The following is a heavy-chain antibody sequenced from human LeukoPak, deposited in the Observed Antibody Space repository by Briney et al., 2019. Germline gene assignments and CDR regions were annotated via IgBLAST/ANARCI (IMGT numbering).Heavy chain of an antibody. CDR2: IYPGDSDT. CDR1: GYSFTSYW. Sequence: GESLTISCKGSGYSFTSYWIGWVRQMPGKGLEWMGIIYPGDSDTRYSPSFQGQVTISADKSISTAYLQWSSLQASDTAMYYCARLAYCGGDCYPSFDYWGQGTLVTVSS. J-gene: IGHJ4*02. V-gene: IGHV5-51*01. CDR3: ARLAYCGGDCYPSFDY. D-gene: IGHD2-21*02.